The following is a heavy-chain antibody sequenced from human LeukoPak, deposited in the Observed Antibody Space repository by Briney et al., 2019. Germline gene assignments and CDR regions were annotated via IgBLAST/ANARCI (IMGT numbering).Heavy chain of an antibody. CDR1: GFTFSSYE. D-gene: IGHD2/OR15-2a*01. V-gene: IGHV3-48*03. Sequence: GGSLRLSCAASGFTFSSYEMNWVRQAPGKGLEWVSYISSSGSTIYYADSVKGRFTISRDNAKNSLYLKMNSLRAEDTAVYYCARDLGVVVMGDYWGQGTLVTVSS. CDR3: ARDLGVVVMGDY. CDR2: ISSSGSTI. J-gene: IGHJ4*02.